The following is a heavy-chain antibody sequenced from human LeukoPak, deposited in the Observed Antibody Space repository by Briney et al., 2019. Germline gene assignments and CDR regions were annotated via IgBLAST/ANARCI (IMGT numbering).Heavy chain of an antibody. V-gene: IGHV4-59*01. D-gene: IGHD2-2*01. J-gene: IGHJ5*02. CDR3: ARVGTSWGTYNWFDP. CDR2: IYYSGST. Sequence: SETLSLTCTVSGGSISSYYWSWVRQPPGKGLEWMGYIYYSGSTNYNPSLKSRVTISVDTSKNQFSLYLSSVTAADTAVYYCARVGTSWGTYNWFDPWGQGTLVTVSS. CDR1: GGSISSYY.